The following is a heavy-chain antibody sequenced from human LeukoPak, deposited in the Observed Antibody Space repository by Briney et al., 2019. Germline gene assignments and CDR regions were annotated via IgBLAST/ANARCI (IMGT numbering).Heavy chain of an antibody. CDR1: GYSISSGYY. Sequence: PSETLSLTCTVPGYSISSGYYWGWIRQPPGKGLEWIGSIYHSGSTYYNPSLKSRVTISVDTSKNQFSLKLSSVTAADTAVYYCARVGMITFGGVIENTDYWGQGTLVTVSS. CDR3: ARVGMITFGGVIENTDY. V-gene: IGHV4-38-2*02. J-gene: IGHJ4*02. D-gene: IGHD3-16*02. CDR2: IYHSGST.